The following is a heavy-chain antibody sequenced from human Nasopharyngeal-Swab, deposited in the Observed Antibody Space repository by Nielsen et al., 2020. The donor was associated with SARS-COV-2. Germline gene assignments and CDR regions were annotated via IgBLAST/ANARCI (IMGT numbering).Heavy chain of an antibody. CDR3: AREGSYGQVSYMDV. V-gene: IGHV3-21*01. CDR2: ISSSSSYI. J-gene: IGHJ6*03. CDR1: GFTFSNYL. D-gene: IGHD5-18*01. Sequence: GESLKISCAASGFTFSNYLMNWVRQAPGKGLEWVSSISSSSSYIYYADSVKGRFTISRDNAKNSLYLQMNSLRAEDTAVYYCAREGSYGQVSYMDVWGKGTTVTVSS.